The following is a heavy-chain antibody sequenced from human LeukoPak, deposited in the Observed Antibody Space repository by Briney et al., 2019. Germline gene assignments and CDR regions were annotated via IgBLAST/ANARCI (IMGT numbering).Heavy chain of an antibody. V-gene: IGHV1-2*02. Sequence: ASVKVSCKASEYIFTGYYIHWVRQAPGQGLEWMGWINPNTGGTKFAQNFQGRVTMTSDTYVTTAYMELRSLRSDDTAVYYCARHMTTANNWFDPWGQGTLVTVSS. CDR1: EYIFTGYY. J-gene: IGHJ5*02. CDR2: INPNTGGT. D-gene: IGHD4-17*01. CDR3: ARHMTTANNWFDP.